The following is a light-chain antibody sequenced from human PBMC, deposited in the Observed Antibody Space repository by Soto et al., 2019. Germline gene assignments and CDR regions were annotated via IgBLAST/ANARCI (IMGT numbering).Light chain of an antibody. CDR3: AAWDDSLNVYVV. CDR2: SNN. CDR1: SSNIGSNT. V-gene: IGLV1-44*01. J-gene: IGLJ2*01. Sequence: SVLTKPPSASGTPGQRVTISCSGSSSNIGSNTVNWYQQLPGTAPKLLIYSNNQRPSGVPDRFSGSKSGTSASLAISGLQSEDEADYYCAAWDDSLNVYVVFGGGTQLTVL.